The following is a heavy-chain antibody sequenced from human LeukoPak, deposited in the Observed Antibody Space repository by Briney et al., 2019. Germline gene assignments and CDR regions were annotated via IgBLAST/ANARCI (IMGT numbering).Heavy chain of an antibody. D-gene: IGHD6-19*01. V-gene: IGHV3-66*01. CDR2: IYSGGST. J-gene: IGHJ6*02. CDR1: GFTVSSNY. Sequence: GGSLRLSCAASGFTVSSNYMSWVRQAPGKGLEWGSVIYSGGSTYYADSVKGRFTISRDNSKNTLYLQMNSLRAEDTAVYYCASGSVAVAGTSYYYGMDVWGQGTTVTVSS. CDR3: ASGSVAVAGTSYYYGMDV.